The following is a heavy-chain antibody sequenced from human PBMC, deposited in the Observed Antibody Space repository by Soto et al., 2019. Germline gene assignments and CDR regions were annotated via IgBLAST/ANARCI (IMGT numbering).Heavy chain of an antibody. CDR3: ARVDVLVATSATFDY. D-gene: IGHD5-12*01. Sequence: ASVKVSCKASGYTFTSYYMHWVRQAPGQGLEWMGIINPSGGSTSYAQKFQGRVTMTRDTSTSKVYMELSSLRSEDTAVYYCARVDVLVATSATFDYWGQGTLVTVSS. CDR2: INPSGGST. J-gene: IGHJ4*02. V-gene: IGHV1-46*01. CDR1: GYTFTSYY.